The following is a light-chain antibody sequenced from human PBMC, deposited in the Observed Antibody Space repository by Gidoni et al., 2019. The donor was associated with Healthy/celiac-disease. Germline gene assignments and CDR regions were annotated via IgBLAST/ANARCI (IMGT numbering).Light chain of an antibody. CDR3: QQSYSTPPL. V-gene: IGKV1-39*01. CDR1: QSISSY. Sequence: DIQMTQSPSSLSASVGDRVTITCRASQSISSYLNWYQQKPGKAPKLLIYAASSLQSGVPSRFSGSGSGTDFTLTISSLQPEDFATYYCQQSYSTPPLFGQXTKLEIK. CDR2: AAS. J-gene: IGKJ2*01.